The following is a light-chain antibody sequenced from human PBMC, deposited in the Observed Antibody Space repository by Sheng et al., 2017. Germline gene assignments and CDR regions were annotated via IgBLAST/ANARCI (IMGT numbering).Light chain of an antibody. Sequence: DIQVTQSPSSLSASVGDRVTITCRASQSISKYLNWYQQKRGKAPKLLIYAASTLQSEVPSRFSGSGSGTDFTLTISSLQPEDFATYYCQQYDKWPFTFGPGTKVDIK. CDR2: AAS. V-gene: IGKV1-39*01. CDR1: QSISKY. CDR3: QQYDKWPFT. J-gene: IGKJ3*01.